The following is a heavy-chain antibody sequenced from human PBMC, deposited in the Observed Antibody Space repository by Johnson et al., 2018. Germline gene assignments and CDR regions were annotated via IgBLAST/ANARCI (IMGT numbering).Heavy chain of an antibody. J-gene: IGHJ6*02. CDR3: TQTPYDSSGYYYYYGMDV. D-gene: IGHD3-22*01. CDR2: IRSKANSYAT. V-gene: IGHV3-73*01. CDR1: GFTFSGSA. Sequence: VQLVQSGGGLVQPGGSLKLSCAASGFTFSGSAMHWVRQASGKGLEWVGRIRSKANSYATAYAASVKGRFTISRDDSKNTGYLPMNSLNTEDTAVYYCTQTPYDSSGYYYYYGMDVWGQGTTVTVSS.